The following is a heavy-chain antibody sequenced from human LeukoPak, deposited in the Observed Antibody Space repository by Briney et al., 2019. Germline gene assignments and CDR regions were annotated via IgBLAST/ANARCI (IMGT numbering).Heavy chain of an antibody. CDR3: ARGYYGSGGSGYYYYGMDV. Sequence: SETLSLTCTVSGVSISSGDYYWSWIRQPPGKGLEWIGYIYYSGSTNYNPSLKSRVTISVDTSKNQFSLKLSSVTAADTAVYYCARGYYGSGGSGYYYYGMDVWGQGTTVTVSS. CDR1: GVSISSGDYY. CDR2: IYYSGST. D-gene: IGHD3-10*01. V-gene: IGHV4-61*08. J-gene: IGHJ6*02.